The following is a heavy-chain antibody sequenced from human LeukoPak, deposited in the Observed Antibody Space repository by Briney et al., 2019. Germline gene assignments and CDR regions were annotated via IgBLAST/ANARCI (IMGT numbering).Heavy chain of an antibody. V-gene: IGHV4-39*07. Sequence: PSETLSLTCTVYGGSISSSSYYWGWIRQPPGKGLEWIGSIYYSGSTYYNPSLKSRVTISVDTSKNQFSLKLSSVTAADTAVYYCARAQNYYDSSGYLARWGQGTLVTVSS. CDR2: IYYSGST. CDR3: ARAQNYYDSSGYLAR. J-gene: IGHJ4*02. CDR1: GGSISSSSYY. D-gene: IGHD3-22*01.